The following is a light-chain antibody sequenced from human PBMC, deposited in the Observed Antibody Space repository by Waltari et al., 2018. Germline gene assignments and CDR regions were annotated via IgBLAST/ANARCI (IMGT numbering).Light chain of an antibody. CDR1: RRDIGRSDI. J-gene: IGLJ3*02. V-gene: IGLV2-23*02. CDR2: DVS. Sequence: QSALTQPAAVSGSPGQSVTISCTGARRDIGRSDIVSWYQQHPGNAPKLVISDVSKRPSGVSDRFSGSKSGDTASLTISGLQFEDEADYYCCSYAGNYVWVFGGGTRLTVL. CDR3: CSYAGNYVWV.